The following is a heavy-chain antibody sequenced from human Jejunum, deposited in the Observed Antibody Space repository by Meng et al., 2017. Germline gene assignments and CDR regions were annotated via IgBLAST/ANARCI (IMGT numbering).Heavy chain of an antibody. Sequence: LQLQALGPGLVKPSPTLSLPCAISGDSVSCNSAAWNWIRQSPSRGLEWLGRTYYRSKWSSDYAVSVRSRITINADTSKNQFSLQLNSVTPEDTAVYYCARKAVAVGTFDYWGQGTLVTVSS. V-gene: IGHV6-1*01. CDR2: TYYRSKWSS. D-gene: IGHD6-19*01. CDR3: ARKAVAVGTFDY. CDR1: GDSVSCNSAA. J-gene: IGHJ4*02.